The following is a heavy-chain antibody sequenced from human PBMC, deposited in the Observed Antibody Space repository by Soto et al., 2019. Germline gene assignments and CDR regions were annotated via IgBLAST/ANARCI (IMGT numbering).Heavy chain of an antibody. CDR3: ANQKREWELLLDY. V-gene: IGHV3-30*18. CDR2: ISYDGSNK. CDR1: GFTFSSYS. D-gene: IGHD1-26*01. J-gene: IGHJ4*02. Sequence: QVQLVESGGGVVQPGRSLRLSCAASGFTFSSYSMHWVRQAPGKGLEWVAVISYDGSNKYYADSVKGRFTISRDNSKNTLYLQMNSLRAEDTAVYYCANQKREWELLLDYWGQGTLVTVSS.